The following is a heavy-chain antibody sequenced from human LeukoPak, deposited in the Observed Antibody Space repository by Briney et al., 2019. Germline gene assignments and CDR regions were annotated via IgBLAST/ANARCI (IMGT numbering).Heavy chain of an antibody. Sequence: ASVKVSCKASGYTFTGYYMHWVRQAPGQGLEWMERINPNSGGTNYAQKFQGRVTMTRDTSISTAYMELSRLRSDDTAVYYCARSDCTNGVCWSTYYYGMDVWGQGTTVTVSS. CDR2: INPNSGGT. V-gene: IGHV1-2*06. D-gene: IGHD2-8*01. CDR1: GYTFTGYY. CDR3: ARSDCTNGVCWSTYYYGMDV. J-gene: IGHJ6*02.